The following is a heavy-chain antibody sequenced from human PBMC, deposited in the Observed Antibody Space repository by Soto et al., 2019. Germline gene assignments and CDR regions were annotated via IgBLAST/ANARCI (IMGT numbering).Heavy chain of an antibody. D-gene: IGHD3-22*01. CDR2: INANSGGT. Sequence: GVSVKVSSKASGYTFTSYPMSWALQAPGQGLERMGWINANSGGTNYAQKIQVRNMMSRDTPIITGYMELSSPRSEYTAVYFCASVRDGVSHYYDRSGRRGTLYYGLDVWGQGTTFTVSS. J-gene: IGHJ6*02. CDR1: GYTFTSYP. V-gene: IGHV1-2*02. CDR3: ASVRDGVSHYYDRSGRRGTLYYGLDV.